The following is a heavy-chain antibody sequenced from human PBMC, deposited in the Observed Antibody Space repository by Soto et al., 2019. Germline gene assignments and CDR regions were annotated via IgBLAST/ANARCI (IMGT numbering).Heavy chain of an antibody. CDR3: SRDMSSLWFGELEPLNY. J-gene: IGHJ4*02. V-gene: IGHV3-30-3*01. CDR2: ISYDGSNK. Sequence: LGGSLRLSCAASGFTFSSYAMHWVRQAPGKGLEWVAVISYDGSNKYYADSVKGRFTISRDNSKNTLYLQMNSLRAEDTAVYYCSRDMSSLWFGELEPLNYWGQGTLVTVSS. CDR1: GFTFSSYA. D-gene: IGHD3-10*01.